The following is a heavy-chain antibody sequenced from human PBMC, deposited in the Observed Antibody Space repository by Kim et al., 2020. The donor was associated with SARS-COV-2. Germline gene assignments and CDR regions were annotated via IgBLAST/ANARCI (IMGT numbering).Heavy chain of an antibody. CDR1: GYTFTSYG. Sequence: ASVKVSCKASGYTFTSYGISWVRQAPGQGLEWMGWISAYNGNTNYAQKLQGRVTMTTDTSTSTAYMELRSLRSDDTAVYYCARDRGYCSSTSCYKFLWLESANDYWGQGTLVTVSS. CDR2: ISAYNGNT. V-gene: IGHV1-18*01. CDR3: ARDRGYCSSTSCYKFLWLESANDY. D-gene: IGHD2-2*02. J-gene: IGHJ4*02.